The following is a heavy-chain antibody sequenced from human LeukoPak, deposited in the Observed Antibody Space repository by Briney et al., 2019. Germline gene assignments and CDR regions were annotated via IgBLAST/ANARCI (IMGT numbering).Heavy chain of an antibody. J-gene: IGHJ4*02. D-gene: IGHD3-22*01. CDR1: GFTFSDYD. V-gene: IGHV3-13*01. CDR3: AREAYYHDSSGYRSYYFDY. CDR2: NTAGDT. Sequence: GGSLRLSCTASGFTFSDYDIHWVRQATGKGLEWVSANTAGDTYYADSVKGRFTISSENAKNSFYLQMNSLRAGDTAVYYCAREAYYHDSSGYRSYYFDYWGPGTLVTVSS.